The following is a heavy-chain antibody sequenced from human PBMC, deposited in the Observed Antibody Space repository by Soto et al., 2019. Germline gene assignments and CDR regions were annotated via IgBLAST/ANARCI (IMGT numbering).Heavy chain of an antibody. CDR1: GFTFSSYS. D-gene: IGHD5-18*01. CDR3: SRIQIPSAPDY. CDR2: IGVSSSAK. V-gene: IGHV3-48*04. Sequence: GGSLRLSCVASGFTFSSYSMNWVRQAPGKGLEWISYIGVSSSAKTYADSVRGRFTISREDAKNSLYLQLTSLRAEDTATYYCSRIQIPSAPDYWGQGALVTVSS. J-gene: IGHJ4*02.